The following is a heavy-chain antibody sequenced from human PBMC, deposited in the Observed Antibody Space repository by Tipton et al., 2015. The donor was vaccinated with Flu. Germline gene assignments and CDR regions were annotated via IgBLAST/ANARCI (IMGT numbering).Heavy chain of an antibody. J-gene: IGHJ5*02. CDR2: IYDTGTT. D-gene: IGHD2-21*02. Sequence: LRLSCTVSGGSITSYYWAWIRQTPGKGLEWIGHIYDTGTTDYNPSLKSRLIMSLDKSNKQFSLTLKSVPAADTAVYFCARDLSIRGVRGGHFGPWDQGTPIIVSS. CDR1: GGSITSYY. CDR3: ARDLSIRGVRGGHFGP. V-gene: IGHV4-59*01.